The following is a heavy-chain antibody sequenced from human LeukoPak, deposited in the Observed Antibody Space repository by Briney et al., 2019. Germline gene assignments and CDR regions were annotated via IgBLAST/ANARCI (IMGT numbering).Heavy chain of an antibody. D-gene: IGHD3-3*01. Sequence: GGSLRLSCAASGFTFSSYSMNWVRQAPGKGLEWVSSISSSSSYIYYADSVKGRFTISRDNAKNSLYLQMNSLRAEDTAVYYCAKAIWSGYRKADAFDIWGQGTMVTVSS. CDR1: GFTFSSYS. J-gene: IGHJ3*02. V-gene: IGHV3-21*01. CDR3: AKAIWSGYRKADAFDI. CDR2: ISSSSSYI.